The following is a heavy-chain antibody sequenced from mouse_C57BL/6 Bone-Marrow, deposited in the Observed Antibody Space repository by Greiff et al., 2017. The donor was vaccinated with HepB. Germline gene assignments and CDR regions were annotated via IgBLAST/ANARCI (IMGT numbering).Heavy chain of an antibody. CDR2: IDPSDSYT. J-gene: IGHJ1*03. D-gene: IGHD1-1*01. CDR1: GYTFTSYW. Sequence: QVQLQQPGAELVRPGTSVKLSCKASGYTFTSYWMHWVKQRPGQGLEWIGVIDPSDSYTNYNQKFKGKATLTVDTSSSTAYMQLSSLTSEDSAVYYCASPPYGSSCSYWYFDVWGTGTTVTVSS. V-gene: IGHV1-59*01. CDR3: ASPPYGSSCSYWYFDV.